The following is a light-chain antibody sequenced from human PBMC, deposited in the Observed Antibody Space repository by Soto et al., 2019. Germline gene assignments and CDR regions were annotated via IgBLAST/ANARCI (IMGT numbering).Light chain of an antibody. CDR2: GAS. CDR3: QQLNNYLEFT. CDR1: QGISSY. J-gene: IGKJ3*01. Sequence: DIQLTQSPSFLSASVGDRVTITCRASQGISSYLAWYQQKPGKAPKLLIYGASTLQSGVPSRFSGSGSGTEFTLTISSLQPEDFATYSCQQLNNYLEFTFGPGTKVDIK. V-gene: IGKV1-9*01.